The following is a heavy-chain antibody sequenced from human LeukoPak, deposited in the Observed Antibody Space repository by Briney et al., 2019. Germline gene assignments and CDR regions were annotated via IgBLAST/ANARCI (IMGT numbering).Heavy chain of an antibody. J-gene: IGHJ4*02. CDR1: GFTFSSYS. CDR3: ARVLGCSDGSCYPYYFDY. CDR2: ISSSSSYI. V-gene: IGHV3-21*01. D-gene: IGHD2-15*01. Sequence: GGSLRLSCAASGFTFSSYSMNWVRQAPGKGLEWVSSISSSSSYIYYADSVKGRFTISRDNAKNSLYLQMNSLRAEDTAVYYCARVLGCSDGSCYPYYFDYWGQGTLVTVSS.